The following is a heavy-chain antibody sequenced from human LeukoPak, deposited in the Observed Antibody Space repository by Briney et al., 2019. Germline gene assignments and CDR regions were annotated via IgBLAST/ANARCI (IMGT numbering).Heavy chain of an antibody. V-gene: IGHV3-30*15. CDR1: GFTFSTYG. J-gene: IGHJ4*02. CDR2: ISYDGNKK. CDR3: ASLFLDCSSTSCYGDY. Sequence: PGGSLRLSCAASGFTFSTYGLHWVRQAPGKGLESVAIISYDGNKKFYADSVKGRFTISRDNSKNTLYLQMRSLRAEDTAVYYCASLFLDCSSTSCYGDYWGQGTLVTVSS. D-gene: IGHD2-2*01.